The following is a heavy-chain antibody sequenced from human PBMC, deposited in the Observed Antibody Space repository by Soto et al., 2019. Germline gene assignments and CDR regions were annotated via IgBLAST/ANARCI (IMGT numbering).Heavy chain of an antibody. CDR2: ISAYNGNT. J-gene: IGHJ4*02. D-gene: IGHD2-15*01. CDR3: TRDYPRGGHNHY. V-gene: IGHV1-18*01. Sequence: QVQLVQSGAEVKKPGASVKVSCKASGYTFTSYGISWVRQAPGQGLEWMGWISAYNGNTNYAQKLPGRVTMTTDTSTSSAYMEPRSPGSDDTDGYCCTRDYPRGGHNHYWGQGTLVSVSS. CDR1: GYTFTSYG.